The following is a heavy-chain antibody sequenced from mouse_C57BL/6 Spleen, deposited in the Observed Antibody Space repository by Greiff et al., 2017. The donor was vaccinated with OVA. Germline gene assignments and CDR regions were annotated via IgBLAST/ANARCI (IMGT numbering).Heavy chain of an antibody. J-gene: IGHJ4*01. V-gene: IGHV1-81*01. CDR3: ARRESYGNYDAMDY. CDR2: IYPRSGNT. CDR1: GYTFTSYG. D-gene: IGHD2-1*01. Sequence: VKLMESGAELARPGASVKLSCKASGYTFTSYGISWVKQRTGQGLEWIGEIYPRSGNTYYNEKFKGKATLTADKSSSTAYMELRSLTSEDSAVYFCARRESYGNYDAMDYWGQGTSVTVSS.